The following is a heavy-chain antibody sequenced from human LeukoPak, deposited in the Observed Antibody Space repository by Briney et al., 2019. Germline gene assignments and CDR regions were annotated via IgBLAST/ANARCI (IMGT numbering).Heavy chain of an antibody. J-gene: IGHJ4*02. CDR3: TSLTDSSGYGGDY. CDR1: GFTFGDYA. Sequence: GGSLRLSCTASGFTFGDYAMSWVRQAPGKGLEWVGFIRSKAYGGTTEYAASVKGRFTISRDDSKSIAYLQMNSLKTEDTAVYYCTSLTDSSGYGGDYWGQGTLVTVSS. V-gene: IGHV3-49*04. D-gene: IGHD3-22*01. CDR2: IRSKAYGGTT.